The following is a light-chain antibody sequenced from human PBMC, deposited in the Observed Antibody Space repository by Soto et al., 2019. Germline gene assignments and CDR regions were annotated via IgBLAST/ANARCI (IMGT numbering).Light chain of an antibody. V-gene: IGLV1-47*02. CDR1: SSNIGTNA. Sequence: VLTQSPSASGAPGQTIIISCSGSSSNIGTNAVYWYQQLPGSAPTLLVHSNDQRPFGVPHRFSGSRSGTSASLAVSGLRSEDEADYYCSAWDDALAAYVFGTGTKVTVL. CDR2: SND. J-gene: IGLJ1*01. CDR3: SAWDDALAAYV.